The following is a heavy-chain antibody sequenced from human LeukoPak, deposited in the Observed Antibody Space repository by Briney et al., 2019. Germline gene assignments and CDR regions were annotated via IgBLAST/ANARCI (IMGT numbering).Heavy chain of an antibody. CDR1: GGSISSSSYY. D-gene: IGHD4-17*01. CDR2: IYYSGST. V-gene: IGHV4-39*01. Sequence: SETLSLTCTVSGGSISSSSYYWGWIRQPPGKGLEWIGSIYYSGSTYYNPSLKSRVTISVDTSKNQFSLKLSSVTAADTAVYYYARHPTVSYAFDIWGQGTMVTVSS. J-gene: IGHJ3*02. CDR3: ARHPTVSYAFDI.